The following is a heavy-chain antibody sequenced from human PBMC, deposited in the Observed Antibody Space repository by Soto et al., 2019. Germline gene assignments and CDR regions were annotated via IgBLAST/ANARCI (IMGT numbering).Heavy chain of an antibody. CDR1: GYSVTRYW. Sequence: PVDALKISGKGFGYSVTRYWMGRERQMPGKGLEWMGIIYPSDSYTNYSPSFQGHVTISADKSISTAYLQWSSLKASDTAMYYCARLGSSGWSGNDAFDIWGQGTMVTVSS. CDR3: ARLGSSGWSGNDAFDI. V-gene: IGHV5-10-1*01. CDR2: IYPSDSYT. D-gene: IGHD6-19*01. J-gene: IGHJ3*02.